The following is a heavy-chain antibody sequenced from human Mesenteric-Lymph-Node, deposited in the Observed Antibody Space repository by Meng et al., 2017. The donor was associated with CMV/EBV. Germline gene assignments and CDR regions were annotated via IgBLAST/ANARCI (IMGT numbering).Heavy chain of an antibody. Sequence: GSLRLSCKVSGYSITSGYFWGWIRQPPGKGLEWIANMYHTGNTYSNPSLESRVTISVDTSKNQFFLKLSSVTAADTAVYYCTRADSGLVVDNWGHGTLVTVSS. D-gene: IGHD3-16*01. CDR2: MYHTGNT. CDR3: TRADSGLVVDN. CDR1: GYSITSGYF. V-gene: IGHV4-38-2*02. J-gene: IGHJ4*01.